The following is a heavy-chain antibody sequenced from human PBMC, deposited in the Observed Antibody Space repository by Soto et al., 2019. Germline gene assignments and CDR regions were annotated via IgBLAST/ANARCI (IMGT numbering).Heavy chain of an antibody. CDR3: ARVYTVWLRPYYGMDF. Sequence: GASVKVSCKASGYTFTSYDINWVRQATGQGLEWMGWMNPNSGNTGYAQKFQGRVTMTRNTSISTAYMELSSLRSEDTAVYYCARVYTVWLRPYYGMDFWGQGTTVTVSS. D-gene: IGHD5-18*01. CDR2: MNPNSGNT. V-gene: IGHV1-8*01. J-gene: IGHJ6*02. CDR1: GYTFTSYD.